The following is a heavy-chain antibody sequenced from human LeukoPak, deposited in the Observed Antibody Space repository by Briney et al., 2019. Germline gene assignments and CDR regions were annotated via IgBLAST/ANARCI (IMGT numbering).Heavy chain of an antibody. CDR1: RFTFRNYG. J-gene: IGHJ4*02. CDR2: IGGGGATT. CDR3: TKDRRGPAAGTWYFDS. D-gene: IGHD6-13*01. V-gene: IGHV3-23*01. Sequence: GGSLRLSCAASRFTFRNYGMTWVRQAPGKGLEWVSSIGGGGATTYYADSVRGRFTISRDNSKNTVYLQLNSLRAGDTAIYYCTKDRRGPAAGTWYFDSWGQGTLVTVSS.